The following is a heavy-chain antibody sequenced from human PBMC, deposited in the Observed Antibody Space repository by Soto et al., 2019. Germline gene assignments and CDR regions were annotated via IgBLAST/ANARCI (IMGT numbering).Heavy chain of an antibody. CDR1: VSSIIIGYYF. J-gene: IGHJ4*02. D-gene: IGHD5-18*01. Sequence: SSTXSLTCTFSVSSIIIGYYFLSWIRQSPGNGLEWIGYIYDSGISYYNPSLQSRVTMSLDTSKNKFSLKLSSVTAADTAVYYCAREKGYISGNKTFEYWGKGTLVTV. V-gene: IGHV4-30-4*01. CDR3: AREKGYISGNKTFEY. CDR2: IYDSGIS.